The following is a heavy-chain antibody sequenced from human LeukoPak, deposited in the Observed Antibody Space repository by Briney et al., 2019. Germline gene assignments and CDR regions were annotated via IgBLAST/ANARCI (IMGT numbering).Heavy chain of an antibody. J-gene: IGHJ5*02. CDR2: ISYDGSNK. CDR1: GFTFSSYT. D-gene: IGHD3-3*01. V-gene: IGHV3-30-3*01. CDR3: ARGGQGYDLKWFDP. Sequence: PGRSLRLSCAASGFTFSSYTIHWVRQAPGKGLEWVTIISYDGSNKYYADSVKGRFTISRDNSKNTLYLQMNSLRAEDTAVYYCARGGQGYDLKWFDPWGQGTLVTVSS.